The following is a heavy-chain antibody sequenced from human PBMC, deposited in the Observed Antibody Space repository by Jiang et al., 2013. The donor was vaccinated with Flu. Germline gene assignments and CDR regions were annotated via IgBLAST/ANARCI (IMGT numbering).Heavy chain of an antibody. D-gene: IGHD5-24*01. CDR1: GGTFSSYA. CDR3: ARGEGDGYNSGFDY. Sequence: EVKKPGSSVKVSCKASGGTFSSYAISWVRQAPGQGLEWMGGIIPIFGTANYAQKFQGRVTITADKSTSTAYMELSSLRSEDTAVYYCARGEGDGYNSGFDYWGQGTLVTVSS. CDR2: IIPIFGTA. V-gene: IGHV1-69*06. J-gene: IGHJ4*02.